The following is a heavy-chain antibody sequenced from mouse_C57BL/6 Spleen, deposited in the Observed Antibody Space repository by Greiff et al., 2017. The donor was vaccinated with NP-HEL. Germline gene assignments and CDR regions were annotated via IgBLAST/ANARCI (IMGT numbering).Heavy chain of an antibody. CDR3: AREYYYGSSQYYFDY. J-gene: IGHJ2*01. V-gene: IGHV5-4*01. D-gene: IGHD1-1*01. CDR1: GFTFSSYA. Sequence: EVQVVESGGGLVKPGGSLKLSCAASGFTFSSYAMSWVRQTPEKRLEWVATISDGGSYTYYPDNVKGRFTISRDNAKNNLYLQMSHLKSEDTAMYYCAREYYYGSSQYYFDYWGQGTTLTVSS. CDR2: ISDGGSYT.